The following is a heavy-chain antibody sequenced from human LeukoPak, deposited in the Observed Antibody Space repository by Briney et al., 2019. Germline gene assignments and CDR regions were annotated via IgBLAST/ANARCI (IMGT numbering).Heavy chain of an antibody. D-gene: IGHD2-2*01. CDR2: ISGTGGRT. J-gene: IGHJ6*03. V-gene: IGHV3-23*01. Sequence: GGSLRLSCGASGFAFSTYAMRWVRQAPGKGLEWVSGISGTGGRTYYADSVKGRFTISRDNSKNTLYLQMNSLRAEDTAVYYCARFLASWDRYYMDVWGKGTTVSVSS. CDR3: ARFLASWDRYYMDV. CDR1: GFAFSTYA.